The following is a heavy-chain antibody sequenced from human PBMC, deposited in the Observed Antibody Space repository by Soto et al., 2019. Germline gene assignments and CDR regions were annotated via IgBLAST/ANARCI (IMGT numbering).Heavy chain of an antibody. J-gene: IGHJ5*02. CDR1: RGTLSSHS. D-gene: IGHD2-21*01. CDR3: ARGTKRGDNWFDP. Sequence: GGPVKVSRKASRGTLSSHSISWGGQATGQGLEWMGWLNPNSGNTGCAQNFQGRVTMTMNTSISTAYMELSSLRSEDTAVYFCARGTKRGDNWFDPWGQGTLVTVSS. CDR2: LNPNSGNT. V-gene: IGHV1-8*02.